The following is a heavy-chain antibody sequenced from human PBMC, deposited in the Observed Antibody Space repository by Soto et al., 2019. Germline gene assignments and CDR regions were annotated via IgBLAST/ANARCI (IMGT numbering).Heavy chain of an antibody. D-gene: IGHD2-21*02. V-gene: IGHV4-31*03. CDR3: ARSGVTGIVIPSHWFDP. Sequence: SETLSLTCSVSGDSIGGVGYWSWIRQFPGRGLEWIGCISSSGSTYYNPALNNRISLSLDTSQNQFSLKLLSVTAADTAIYYCARSGVTGIVIPSHWFDPWGQGTLVTVSS. J-gene: IGHJ5*02. CDR1: GDSIGGVGY. CDR2: ISSSGST.